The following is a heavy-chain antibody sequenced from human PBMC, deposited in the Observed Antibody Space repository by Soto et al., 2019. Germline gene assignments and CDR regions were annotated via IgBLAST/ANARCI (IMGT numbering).Heavy chain of an antibody. CDR1: GFTFSDYG. J-gene: IGHJ4*02. V-gene: IGHV3-30*18. CDR3: ANGLSVIATVNYFDS. CDR2: IPYDGTKK. D-gene: IGHD4-17*01. Sequence: QVQLVESGGGVVQPGRSLRLSCTASGFTFSDYGMHWVRQAPGKGLEWVAVIPYDGTKKYYADSVKGRFTISRDNSKNTLYLQMNSLRAEDTAVCYCANGLSVIATVNYFDSWGQGTLVTVSS.